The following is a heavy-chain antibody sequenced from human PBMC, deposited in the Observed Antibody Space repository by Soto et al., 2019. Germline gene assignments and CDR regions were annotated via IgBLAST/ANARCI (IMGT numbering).Heavy chain of an antibody. J-gene: IGHJ4*02. V-gene: IGHV3-30-3*01. D-gene: IGHD3-10*01. CDR1: GFTFSTYP. CDR2: ISYDGSTK. CDR3: ARAALFGTIYGLHYFDS. Sequence: QVQLVESGGGVVQPGRSLKLSCAASGFTFSTYPMHWVRQAPGKGLEWVAVISYDGSTKYYADSVKGRFTISRDNSKNTLYLQMNRLRTEDTAVYYCARAALFGTIYGLHYFDSWGQGTLVTVSS.